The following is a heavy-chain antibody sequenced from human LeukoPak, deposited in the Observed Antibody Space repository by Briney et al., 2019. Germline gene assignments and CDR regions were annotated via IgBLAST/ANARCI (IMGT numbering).Heavy chain of an antibody. D-gene: IGHD3-22*01. V-gene: IGHV4-4*07. CDR3: AGCYDSSGYYSVGVRSHFDY. J-gene: IGHJ4*02. Sequence: PSETLSLTCPVSGGSLSSYYWSWIRQPAGKGLEWIGRIYTSGSTNYNASLKSRVTISVDESKNQFTLELRSLTAADTAVYSCAGCYDSSGYYSVGVRSHFDYWGQGTLVTVSS. CDR1: GGSLSSYY. CDR2: IYTSGST.